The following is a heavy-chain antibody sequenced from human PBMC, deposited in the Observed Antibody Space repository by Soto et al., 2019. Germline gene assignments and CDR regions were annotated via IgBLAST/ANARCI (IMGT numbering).Heavy chain of an antibody. CDR2: ILYDGSKQ. CDR3: ARDLEWSLGYFDY. Sequence: QVQLVESGGGVVQSGKSLRLSCAASGFIFSSYAMHWVRQAPGKGLEWVAVILYDGSKQYYTDSVKGRFTISRDNSKKTLFLEMNSLRGDDTAVYYCARDLEWSLGYFDYWGQGTPVTVSA. V-gene: IGHV3-30-3*01. J-gene: IGHJ4*02. CDR1: GFIFSSYA. D-gene: IGHD3-3*01.